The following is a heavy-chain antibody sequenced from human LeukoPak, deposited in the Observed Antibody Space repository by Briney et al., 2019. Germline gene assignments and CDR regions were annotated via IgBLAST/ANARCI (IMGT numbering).Heavy chain of an antibody. J-gene: IGHJ3*02. D-gene: IGHD3-10*01. V-gene: IGHV6-1*01. CDR3: SRVHKAFGGARDTFDI. CDR2: TYYRSKWYN. CDR1: GDSVSSNSAA. Sequence: SQTLSLTCAISGDSVSSNSAAWNWIRQSPSRGLEWLRRTYYRSKWYNDYAVSVKSRITINPDTSKNQFSLQLNSVTPEDTAVYYCSRVHKAFGGARDTFDIWGQGTMVTVSS.